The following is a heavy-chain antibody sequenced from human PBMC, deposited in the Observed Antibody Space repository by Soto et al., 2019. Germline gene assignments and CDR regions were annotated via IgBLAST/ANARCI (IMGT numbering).Heavy chain of an antibody. Sequence: VQLHESGPVLVKPSETLSITCTVSVESVINYYLSWLRPPAGRGLEWIGRVYASGATNHNPSLNGRVTMTVDASRNEYALRLSSVTAADTAIYYCKNGPKWKYYYYGVYFWGQRTAFTVSS. CDR2: VYASGAT. V-gene: IGHV4-4*07. J-gene: IGHJ6*02. CDR1: VESVINYY. CDR3: KNGPKWKYYYYGVYF. D-gene: IGHD1-20*01.